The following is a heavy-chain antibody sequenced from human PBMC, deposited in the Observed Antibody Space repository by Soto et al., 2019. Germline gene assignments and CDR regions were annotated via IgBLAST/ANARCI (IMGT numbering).Heavy chain of an antibody. Sequence: EVQLVESGGGLVQPGGSLKLSCAASGCTFSGSAMHWVRQASGKGLKWVGRIRSNTNSYATAYAASVKGRFTISRDDSKNTAYLQMTSLKTEDTVVYYCTREGKITPYSRSWYGSYGGQASLVTVAS. CDR3: TREGKITPYSRSWYGSY. CDR2: IRSNTNSYAT. CDR1: GCTFSGSA. D-gene: IGHD6-13*01. V-gene: IGHV3-73*02. J-gene: IGHJ4*02.